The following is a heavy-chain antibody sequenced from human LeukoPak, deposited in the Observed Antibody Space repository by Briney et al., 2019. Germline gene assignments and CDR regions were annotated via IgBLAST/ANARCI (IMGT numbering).Heavy chain of an antibody. D-gene: IGHD1-26*01. CDR3: ATLGDTPEYSGSYYSGY. V-gene: IGHV3-30*03. Sequence: GSLRLSCAASGFTFSSYGMHWVRQAPGKGLEWVAVISYDGSNKYYTDSVKGRFTISRDNAKNSLYLQMNSLRAEDTAVYYCATLGDTPEYSGSYYSGYWGQGTLVTVSS. J-gene: IGHJ4*02. CDR1: GFTFSSYG. CDR2: ISYDGSNK.